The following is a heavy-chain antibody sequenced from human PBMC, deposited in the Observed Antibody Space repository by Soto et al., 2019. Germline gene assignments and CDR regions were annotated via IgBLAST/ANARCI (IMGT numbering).Heavy chain of an antibody. CDR1: GESFSGYF. V-gene: IGHV4-34*01. CDR3: ARKRGKKYHFEY. CDR2: ITDGGST. J-gene: IGHJ4*02. D-gene: IGHD2-2*01. Sequence: SETLPLTCAVYGESFSGYFWNWIRQPPGKGLEWIGEITDGGSTNYNPSLKSRVTISVDTSKNQFSLKVNSVTAADTAVYYCARKRGKKYHFEYWGQGSLVTVSS.